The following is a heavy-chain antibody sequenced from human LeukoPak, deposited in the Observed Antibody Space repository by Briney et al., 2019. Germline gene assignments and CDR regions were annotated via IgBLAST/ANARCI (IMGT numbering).Heavy chain of an antibody. CDR2: ISWNSGSI. V-gene: IGHV3-9*01. CDR1: GFTFDDYA. D-gene: IGHD3-10*01. Sequence: GGSLRLSCAASGFTFDDYAMHWVRQAPGKGLEWVSGISWNSGSIAYADSVKGRFTISRDNAQNSLYLQMNSLRVEDTALYYCAKSSGSGRNYYYYMDVWGKGTTVTISS. J-gene: IGHJ6*03. CDR3: AKSSGSGRNYYYYMDV.